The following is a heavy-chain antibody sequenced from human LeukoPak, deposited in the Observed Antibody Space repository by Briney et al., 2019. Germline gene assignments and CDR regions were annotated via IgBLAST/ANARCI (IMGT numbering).Heavy chain of an antibody. V-gene: IGHV4-30-2*01. CDR1: GGSISSGGYS. CDR3: ARDLGGDNWFDP. D-gene: IGHD3-16*01. J-gene: IGHJ5*02. Sequence: SETLSLTCAVSGGSISSGGYSWSWIRQPPGKGLEWIGYIYHSGSTYYNPSLKSRVTISVDRSKNRFSLKLSSVTAADTAVYYCARDLGGDNWFDPWGQGTLVTVSS. CDR2: IYHSGST.